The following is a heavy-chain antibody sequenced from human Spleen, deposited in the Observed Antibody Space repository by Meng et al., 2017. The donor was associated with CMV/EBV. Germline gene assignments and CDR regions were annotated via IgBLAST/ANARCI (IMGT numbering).Heavy chain of an antibody. D-gene: IGHD2-2*02. V-gene: IGHV3-7*01. CDR1: GFTFSSYW. CDR2: IKQDGSEK. J-gene: IGHJ6*02. Sequence: GESLKISCAASGFTFSSYWMSWVRQAPGKGLEWVANIKQDGSEKYYVDSVKGRFTISRDNAKNSLYLQMNSLRAEDTAVYYCARKNCAIETRCYHYGMDVWGQGTTVTVSS. CDR3: ARKNCAIETRCYHYGMDV.